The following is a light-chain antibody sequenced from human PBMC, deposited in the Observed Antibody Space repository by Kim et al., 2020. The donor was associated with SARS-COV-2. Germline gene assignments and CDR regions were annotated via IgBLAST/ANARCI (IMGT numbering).Light chain of an antibody. CDR2: DVR. CDR1: SSDIGGYNS. CDR3: CSYAGTYTLV. V-gene: IGLV2-11*01. Sequence: GQSVTIPCTGTSSDIGGYNSVSWFQQHPGKAPKLMIYDVRQRPSGVTDRFSGSKSDNTASLTISGLQAEDEADYYCCSYAGTYTLVFGGGTKVTVL. J-gene: IGLJ3*02.